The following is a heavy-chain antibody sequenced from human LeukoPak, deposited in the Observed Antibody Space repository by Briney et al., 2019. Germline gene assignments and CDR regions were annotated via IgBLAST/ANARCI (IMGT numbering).Heavy chain of an antibody. Sequence: ASVKVSCKASGYTFTDYYMHWVRQAPGQGFEWMGWINPNDGDTNYAQKFQGRVTMTSDTSISTANMGVSRLRSDDTAVYYCARANFLYCSSSTCLFDYWGQGTLVTVSS. V-gene: IGHV1-2*02. D-gene: IGHD2-2*01. CDR1: GYTFTDYY. CDR2: INPNDGDT. J-gene: IGHJ4*02. CDR3: ARANFLYCSSSTCLFDY.